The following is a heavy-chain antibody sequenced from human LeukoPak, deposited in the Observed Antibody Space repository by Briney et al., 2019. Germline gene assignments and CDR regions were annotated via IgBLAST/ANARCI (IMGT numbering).Heavy chain of an antibody. J-gene: IGHJ4*02. CDR1: GFTFSNYG. Sequence: GGSLRLSCAASGFTFSNYGMSWVRQAPGKGLEWVSDICGSGDFTYYADSVKGRFTISRDKSKNTLYLQMNSLRAEDTAVYYCAKDGARDGYNYPDYWGQGTLVTVSS. CDR3: AKDGARDGYNYPDY. D-gene: IGHD5-24*01. V-gene: IGHV3-23*01. CDR2: ICGSGDFT.